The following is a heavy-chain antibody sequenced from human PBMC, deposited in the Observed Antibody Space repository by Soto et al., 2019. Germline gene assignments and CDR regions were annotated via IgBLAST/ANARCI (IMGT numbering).Heavy chain of an antibody. CDR1: GLTISGKKY. J-gene: IGHJ3*01. Sequence: GGSLRLSXAAFGLTISGKKYVAWVRQAPGKGLEWVSALYDVDGSFYADSVKGRFTTSSDSSKATVYLQMNDLRPDDTAVYYCATWHEREHAYDVWGQGTTVTVSS. V-gene: IGHV3-53*01. CDR3: ATWHEREHAYDV. CDR2: LYDVDGS. D-gene: IGHD1-1*01.